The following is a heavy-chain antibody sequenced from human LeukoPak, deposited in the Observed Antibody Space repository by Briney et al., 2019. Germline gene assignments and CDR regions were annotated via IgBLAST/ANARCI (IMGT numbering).Heavy chain of an antibody. V-gene: IGHV3-7*01. Sequence: GGSLRLSCAASGFTFSSYWMSWVRQAPGKGLEWVANINQDGSEKYYVDSVEGRFNISRDNARNSLYLQMNSLGVDDTAVYYCASEGLDVWGQGTTVTVSS. J-gene: IGHJ6*02. CDR3: ASEGLDV. CDR1: GFTFSSYW. CDR2: INQDGSEK.